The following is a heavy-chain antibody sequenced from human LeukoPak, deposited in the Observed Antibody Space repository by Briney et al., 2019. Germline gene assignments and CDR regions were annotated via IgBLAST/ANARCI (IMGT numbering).Heavy chain of an antibody. V-gene: IGHV3-30*18. D-gene: IGHD1-26*01. CDR1: GFTFSSHG. J-gene: IGHJ4*02. CDR2: ISYDGSNR. Sequence: GRSLRLSCAASGFTFSSHGMHWVRQAPGKGLEWVASISYDGSNRHYADSVKGRFTISRDNSKNMVYLQMNSLRAEDTAVYYCAKDLSSYSGSYYVPDHWGQGTLVTVSS. CDR3: AKDLSSYSGSYYVPDH.